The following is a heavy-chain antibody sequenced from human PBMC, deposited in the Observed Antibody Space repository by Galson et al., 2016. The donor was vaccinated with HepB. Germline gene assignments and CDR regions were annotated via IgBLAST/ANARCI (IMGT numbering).Heavy chain of an antibody. CDR3: AKRVSSSKYFDY. V-gene: IGHV3-74*01. D-gene: IGHD2-2*01. J-gene: IGHJ4*02. CDR2: INSDGSST. CDR1: GFTFSSYW. Sequence: SLRLSCAASGFTFSSYWMHWVRQAPGKGLVWVSRINSDGSSTSYADSVKGRFTISRDNAKNTLYLQMNSLRADDTAVYYCAKRVSSSKYFDYWGQGTLVTVSS.